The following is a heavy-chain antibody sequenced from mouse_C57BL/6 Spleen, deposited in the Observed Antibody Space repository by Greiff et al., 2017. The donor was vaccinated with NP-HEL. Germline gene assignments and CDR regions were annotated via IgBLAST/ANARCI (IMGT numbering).Heavy chain of an antibody. D-gene: IGHD1-1*01. CDR2: INPSSGYT. Sequence: QVQLQQSGAELARPGASVKMSCKASGYTFTSYTMHWVQQRPGQGLEWIGYINPSSGYTKYNQKFKDKATLTADKSSSTAYMQLSSLTSEDSAVYYCAREGSSSYDYAMDYWGQGTSVTVSS. CDR3: AREGSSSYDYAMDY. CDR1: GYTFTSYT. J-gene: IGHJ4*01. V-gene: IGHV1-4*01.